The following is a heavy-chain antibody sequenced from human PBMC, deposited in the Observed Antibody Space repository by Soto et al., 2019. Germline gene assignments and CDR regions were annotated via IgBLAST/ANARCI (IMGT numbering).Heavy chain of an antibody. V-gene: IGHV3-23*01. D-gene: IGHD6-19*01. J-gene: IGHJ4*02. CDR1: GFTFSSYA. CDR2: ISGSGGST. Sequence: GGSLRLSCAASGFTFSSYAMSWVRQAPGKGLEWVSAISGSGGSTYYADSVKGRFTISRDNSKNTLYLQMNSLRAEDTAVYYCAKAALPYSSGPTGFDYWGQGTLVTVSS. CDR3: AKAALPYSSGPTGFDY.